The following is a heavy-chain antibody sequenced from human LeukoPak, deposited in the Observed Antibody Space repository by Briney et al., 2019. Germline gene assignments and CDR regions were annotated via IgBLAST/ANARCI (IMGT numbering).Heavy chain of an antibody. CDR1: GFTLSKFD. V-gene: IGHV3-23*01. CDR3: ARPGYTAGYDL. Sequence: PGGSLRLSCAASGFTLSKFDMYWVRQAPGKGLECVSVISRSGSGDNTYYADSVKGRFTISRDNSRNTLYLQMDSLRAEDTAVYYCARPGYTAGYDLWGQGTLVTVSS. J-gene: IGHJ3*01. D-gene: IGHD3-9*01. CDR2: ISRSGSGDNT.